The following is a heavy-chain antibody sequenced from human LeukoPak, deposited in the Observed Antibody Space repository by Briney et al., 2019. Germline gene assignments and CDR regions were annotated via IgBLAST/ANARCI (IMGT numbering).Heavy chain of an antibody. CDR2: IIPLLGTP. V-gene: IGHV1-69*13. CDR3: AEDSSMVTPRAPYYYYSLDV. J-gene: IGHJ6*02. Sequence: GASVRVSCKASGGTFTNYAISWVRQAPGQGLEWMGGIIPLLGTPNYAQKFQGRVTITADDSTSTAYMELTSLRSEDTAVYYCAEDSSMVTPRAPYYYYSLDVWGQGTTVTVSS. CDR1: GGTFTNYA. D-gene: IGHD4-17*01.